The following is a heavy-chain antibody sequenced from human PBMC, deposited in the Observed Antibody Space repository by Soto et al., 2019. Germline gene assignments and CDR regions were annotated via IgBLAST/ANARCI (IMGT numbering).Heavy chain of an antibody. Sequence: HLLESGGGLVQPGGSLRLSCVASGFIFRSYGMNWVRQAPGKGLEWVSGISDSGTSTYYADSVKGRFTVSRDNSKDTLYLDVSSLRAEDAAIYYCAKSGAIPLYYMDVWGKGTTVTVSS. D-gene: IGHD3-10*01. CDR3: AKSGAIPLYYMDV. V-gene: IGHV3-23*01. CDR2: ISDSGTST. CDR1: GFIFRSYG. J-gene: IGHJ6*03.